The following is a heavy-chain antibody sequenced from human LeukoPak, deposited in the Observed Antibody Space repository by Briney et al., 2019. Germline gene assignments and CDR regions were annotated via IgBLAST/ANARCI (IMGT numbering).Heavy chain of an antibody. D-gene: IGHD3-22*01. CDR1: AGSISSYY. Sequence: SETLSLTCTVSAGSISSYYWSWIRQPPGKGLEWIGYIYYSGSTNYNPSLKSRVTISVDTSKNQFSLKLSSVTAADTAVYYCARLYYYDSSGYRPSTYYYYMDVWGKGTTVTVSS. CDR2: IYYSGST. V-gene: IGHV4-59*01. CDR3: ARLYYYDSSGYRPSTYYYYMDV. J-gene: IGHJ6*03.